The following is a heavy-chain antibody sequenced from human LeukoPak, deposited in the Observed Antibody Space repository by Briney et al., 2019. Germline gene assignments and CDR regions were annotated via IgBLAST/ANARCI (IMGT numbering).Heavy chain of an antibody. D-gene: IGHD5-24*01. CDR2: IDHRGDT. J-gene: IGHJ4*03. CDR1: GGSFSRYY. Sequence: SETLSLTCAVYGGSFSRYYWSWIRQSPGKGLEWIAEIDHRGDTNYNPSVKSRVTISVDTSKNQFSLKLRSLSAADTAVYYCARGSTISETGYFDFWGQGTLVTVSS. V-gene: IGHV4-34*01. CDR3: ARGSTISETGYFDF.